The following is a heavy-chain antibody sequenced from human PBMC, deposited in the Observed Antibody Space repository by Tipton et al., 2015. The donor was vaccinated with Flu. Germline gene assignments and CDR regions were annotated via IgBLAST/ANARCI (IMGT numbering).Heavy chain of an antibody. CDR1: GGSISNYY. Sequence: LRLSCTVSGGSISNYYWSWIRQPPGKGLEWIGYSYSSGSTNYSPSLKSRVTISVDTSKNQFSLKVSSVTAADTAVYYCARHSSSARGWFDPWGQGTLVTVSS. CDR3: ARHSSSARGWFDP. CDR2: SYSSGST. D-gene: IGHD3-10*01. V-gene: IGHV4-59*08. J-gene: IGHJ5*02.